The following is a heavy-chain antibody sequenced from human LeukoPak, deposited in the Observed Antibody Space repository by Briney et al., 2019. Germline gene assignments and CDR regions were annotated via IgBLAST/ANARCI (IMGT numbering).Heavy chain of an antibody. CDR3: ATPEDVSSVYRSLNY. CDR2: IKQDGSEK. J-gene: IGHJ4*02. CDR1: GFTFSNYW. V-gene: IGHV3-7*01. D-gene: IGHD3-22*01. Sequence: GGSLRLSCAASGFTFSNYWMSWVRQAPGKGLEWVASIKQDGSEKSYVDSVKGRFTISRDNAKNSLYLQMNSLRAEDTAVYYCATPEDVSSVYRSLNYWGQGTLVTVSS.